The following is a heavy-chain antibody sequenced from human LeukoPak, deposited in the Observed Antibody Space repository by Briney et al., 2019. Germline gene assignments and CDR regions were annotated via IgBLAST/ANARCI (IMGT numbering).Heavy chain of an antibody. J-gene: IGHJ4*02. CDR1: GYTFTGYY. D-gene: IGHD2-2*01. CDR3: ARDVGEYCSSTNCYASHY. V-gene: IGHV1-2*02. CDR2: INPHSGGT. Sequence: ASVKVSCKASGYTFTGYYIHWVRQAPGQGLEWMGWINPHSGGTNYAQKFQGGVTMTRDASITTAYMELSSLRSDDTAVYYCARDVGEYCSSTNCYASHYWGQGTLVTVSS.